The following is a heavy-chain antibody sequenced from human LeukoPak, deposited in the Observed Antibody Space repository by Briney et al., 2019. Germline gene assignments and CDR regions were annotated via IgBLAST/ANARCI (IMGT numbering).Heavy chain of an antibody. V-gene: IGHV3-9*01. Sequence: PGGSLRLSCAASGFTFDDYAMHWVRQAPGKGLEWVSGISWNSGSIGYADSVKGRFTISRDNAKNSLYLQMNSLRAEDTALYYCAKGPNGYCSSTSCYADYWGQGTLVTVSS. CDR2: ISWNSGSI. D-gene: IGHD2-2*01. CDR1: GFTFDDYA. CDR3: AKGPNGYCSSTSCYADY. J-gene: IGHJ4*02.